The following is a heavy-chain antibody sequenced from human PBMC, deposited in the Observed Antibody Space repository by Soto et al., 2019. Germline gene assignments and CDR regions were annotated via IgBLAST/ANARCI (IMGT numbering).Heavy chain of an antibody. CDR1: GYTFTSDG. J-gene: IGHJ4*02. D-gene: IGHD3-3*01. Sequence: ASVKVSCKASGYTFTSDGISWVRQAPGQGLEWMGWISAYNGNTNYAQKLQGRVTMTTDTSTSTAYMELRSLRSDDTAVYYCARDRRYDFWSGYPGKLDYWGQGTLVTVSS. V-gene: IGHV1-18*01. CDR3: ARDRRYDFWSGYPGKLDY. CDR2: ISAYNGNT.